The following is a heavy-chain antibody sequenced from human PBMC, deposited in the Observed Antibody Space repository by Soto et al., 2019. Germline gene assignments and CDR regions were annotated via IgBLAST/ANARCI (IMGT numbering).Heavy chain of an antibody. CDR2: ISDSGRTM. J-gene: IGHJ4*02. Sequence: ESGGGLVRPGGSLRLSCAASGFTFSSFEMIWVRQAPGKGLEWISYISDSGRTMDYADSVKGRFTISRDNAKNSLYLQMNSLRVEDTALYYCARSTVTSDWGQGTLVTVSS. V-gene: IGHV3-48*03. CDR1: GFTFSSFE. CDR3: ARSTVTSD. D-gene: IGHD4-17*01.